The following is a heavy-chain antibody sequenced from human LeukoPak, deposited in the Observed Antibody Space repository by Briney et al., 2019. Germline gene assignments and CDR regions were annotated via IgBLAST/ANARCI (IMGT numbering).Heavy chain of an antibody. V-gene: IGHV3-23*01. J-gene: IGHJ4*02. CDR2: ISSSGGDT. CDR1: GFTFSSYG. D-gene: IGHD6-19*01. CDR3: AKTIAVAGVFDS. Sequence: GGSLRLSCAASGFTFSSYGMSWVRQAPGKGLEWVSAISSSGGDTYYADSVKGRFTISRDNSKNTLYLQMNSLRAEDTAVYYCAKTIAVAGVFDSWGQGTLVTVSS.